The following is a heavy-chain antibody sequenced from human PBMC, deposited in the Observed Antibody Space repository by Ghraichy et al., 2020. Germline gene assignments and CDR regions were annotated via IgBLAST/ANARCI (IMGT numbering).Heavy chain of an antibody. J-gene: IGHJ4*02. V-gene: IGHV3-9*01. Sequence: GGSLRLSCTGSGFTFGDYGMHWVRQAPGKGLEWISMISDKSDAIGYADSVKGRFTTSRDNAKNSLYLQMNSLRAEDTAFYYCAKDLGRHRPYDYWGQGTLVTVSS. CDR3: AKDLGRHRPYDY. CDR1: GFTFGDYG. CDR2: ISDKSDAI. D-gene: IGHD3-10*01.